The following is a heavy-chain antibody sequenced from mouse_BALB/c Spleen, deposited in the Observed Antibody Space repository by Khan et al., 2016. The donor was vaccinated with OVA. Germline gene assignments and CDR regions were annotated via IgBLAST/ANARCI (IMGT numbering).Heavy chain of an antibody. CDR3: VLYFYGRAWWAY. CDR1: GFSLTNYG. D-gene: IGHD1-1*01. V-gene: IGHV2-3*01. Sequence: QMQLEESGPGLVAPSQSLSITCTVSGFSLTNYGVGWVRQPPGKGLEWLGIIWGDGSTNYHSALISRLSISKDNSKSQVFLKLNSLQTDDTATYFCVLYFYGRAWWAYWGQGTLVTVSA. CDR2: IWGDGST. J-gene: IGHJ3*01.